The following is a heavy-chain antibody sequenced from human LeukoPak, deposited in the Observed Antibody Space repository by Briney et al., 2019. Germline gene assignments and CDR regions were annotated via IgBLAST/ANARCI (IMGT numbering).Heavy chain of an antibody. CDR1: GGTFNTNTYY. V-gene: IGHV4-39*07. J-gene: IGHJ3*02. CDR3: ARDRGEWRAFDI. CDR2: IYFSGST. Sequence: MTSETLSLTCTVSGGTFNTNTYYWAWIRQPPGKGLEWLGSIYFSGSTFYNPSLKSRVTISVDTSKNQFSLKLSSVTAADTAVYYCARDRGEWRAFDIWGQGTMVTVSS. D-gene: IGHD3-16*01.